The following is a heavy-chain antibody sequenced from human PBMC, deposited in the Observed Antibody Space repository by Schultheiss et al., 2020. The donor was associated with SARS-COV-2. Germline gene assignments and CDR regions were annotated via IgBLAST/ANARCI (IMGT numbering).Heavy chain of an antibody. CDR1: GYSISSGYY. CDR2: IYYSGST. CDR3: VGRPLRWSRDY. V-gene: IGHV4-38-2*01. J-gene: IGHJ4*02. D-gene: IGHD6-6*01. Sequence: SQTLSLTCAVSGYSISSGYYWGWIRQPPGKGLEWIGYIYYSGSTYYNPSLKSRVTISVDTSKNQFSLNLTSVTAADTAVYYCVGRPLRWSRDYWGQGTLVTVSS.